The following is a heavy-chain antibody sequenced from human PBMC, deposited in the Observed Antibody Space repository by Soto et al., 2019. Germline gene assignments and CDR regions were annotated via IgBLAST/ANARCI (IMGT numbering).Heavy chain of an antibody. CDR3: AKEMNHDFWSSSLDY. Sequence: GGSLRLSCAASGFIFSNYGMHWVRQAPGKGLEWVAAILYDGSKKLFADSVKGRFTISRDNPKNTLYLQMNSLRAEDTAVYYCAKEMNHDFWSSSLDYWGRGTLVTVSS. D-gene: IGHD3-3*01. CDR1: GFIFSNYG. CDR2: ILYDGSKK. V-gene: IGHV3-30*18. J-gene: IGHJ4*02.